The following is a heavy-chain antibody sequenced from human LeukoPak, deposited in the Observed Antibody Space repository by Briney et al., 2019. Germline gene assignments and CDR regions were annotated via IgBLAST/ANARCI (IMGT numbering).Heavy chain of an antibody. CDR1: GGSISTYY. CDR3: ARDAYGSGSYYLNWFDP. J-gene: IGHJ5*02. V-gene: IGHV4-59*01. Sequence: PSETLSLTCTVSGGSISTYYWSWIRQPPGKGLEWIGYIYYSGSTNYNPSLKSRVTISVDTSKNQFSLKLSSVTAADTAVYYCARDAYGSGSYYLNWFDPWGQGTLVTVSS. D-gene: IGHD3-10*01. CDR2: IYYSGST.